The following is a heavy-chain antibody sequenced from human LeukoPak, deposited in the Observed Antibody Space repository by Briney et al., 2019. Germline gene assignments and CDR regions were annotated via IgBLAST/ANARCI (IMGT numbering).Heavy chain of an antibody. V-gene: IGHV3-30-3*01. CDR3: ARDHDSGGGGGY. Sequence: GRSLRLSCAASGFTFSSYAMHWIRQAPGKGLEWVAVISDDGNNYSYTDSVKGRFTISRDNSKSTLYLQMNSLRTEDTAVYFCARDHDSGGGGGYWGQGTLVTVSS. CDR2: ISDDGNNY. J-gene: IGHJ4*02. D-gene: IGHD1-26*01. CDR1: GFTFSSYA.